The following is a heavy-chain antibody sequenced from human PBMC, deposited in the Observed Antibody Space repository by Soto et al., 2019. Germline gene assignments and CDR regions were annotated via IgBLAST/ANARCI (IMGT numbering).Heavy chain of an antibody. CDR1: GFRFSAYG. CDR3: ARDRELGRSSPYFDF. J-gene: IGHJ4*02. Sequence: PGGSLRLSCAASGFRFSAYGIHWVRQAPGKGLEWVAVIWNDGNNRRYADSVRGRFTVSSDNSKNIVYLQMDSLRVEDTAMYYCARDRELGRSSPYFDFWGQGTLVTVSS. D-gene: IGHD6-6*01. V-gene: IGHV3-33*01. CDR2: IWNDGNNR.